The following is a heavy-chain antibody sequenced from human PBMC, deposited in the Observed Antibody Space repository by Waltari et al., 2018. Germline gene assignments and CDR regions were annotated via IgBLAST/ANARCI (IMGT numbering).Heavy chain of an antibody. Sequence: EVQLVESGGGLVQPGGSLRLSCAASGFTFSSYAMSWVRQAPGKGLEWVSAISGSGGSTYYADSVKGRFTISRDNSKNTLYLQMNSLRAEDTAVYYCAKDLAVAGYSPSYYGMDVWGQGTTVTVSS. CDR3: AKDLAVAGYSPSYYGMDV. D-gene: IGHD6-19*01. CDR1: GFTFSSYA. V-gene: IGHV3-23*04. CDR2: ISGSGGST. J-gene: IGHJ6*02.